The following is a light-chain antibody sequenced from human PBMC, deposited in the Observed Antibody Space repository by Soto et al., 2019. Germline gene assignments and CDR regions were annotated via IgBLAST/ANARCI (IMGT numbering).Light chain of an antibody. CDR2: EVS. CDR3: CSYAGSRRV. J-gene: IGLJ1*01. Sequence: QSALTQPASVSGSPGQSITISCTGTSSDVGSYNLVSWYQQHPGKAPTLMIYEVSKRPSGVSNRFSGSKSGNTASLTISGLQAEDEADYYCCSYAGSRRVFGTGTKLTVL. V-gene: IGLV2-23*02. CDR1: SSDVGSYNL.